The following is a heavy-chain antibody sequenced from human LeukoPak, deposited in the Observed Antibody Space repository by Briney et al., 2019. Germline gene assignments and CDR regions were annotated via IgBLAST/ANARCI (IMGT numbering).Heavy chain of an antibody. CDR2: INHSGST. J-gene: IGHJ4*02. Sequence: SETLSLTCAVYGGTFSGYYWSWIRQPPGKGLEWIGEINHSGSTNYNPSLKSRVTISVDTSKNQLSLKLSSVTAADTAVYYCARGYGDGYPSPPDYWGQGTLVTVSS. D-gene: IGHD5-24*01. V-gene: IGHV4-34*01. CDR3: ARGYGDGYPSPPDY. CDR1: GGTFSGYY.